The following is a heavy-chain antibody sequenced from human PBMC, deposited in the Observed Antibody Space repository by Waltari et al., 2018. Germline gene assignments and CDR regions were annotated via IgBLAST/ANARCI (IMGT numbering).Heavy chain of an antibody. CDR3: ARAESTYYDFWSGHVFDY. V-gene: IGHV3-48*01. CDR2: ISSSSSTI. D-gene: IGHD3-3*01. Sequence: EVQLVESGGGLVQPGGSLRLSCAASGFTFSSYSMNWVRQAPGKGLEWVSYISSSSSTIYYADSVKGRFTISRDNAKNSLYLQMNSLRAEDTAVYYCARAESTYYDFWSGHVFDYWAQGTLVTVSS. CDR1: GFTFSSYS. J-gene: IGHJ4*02.